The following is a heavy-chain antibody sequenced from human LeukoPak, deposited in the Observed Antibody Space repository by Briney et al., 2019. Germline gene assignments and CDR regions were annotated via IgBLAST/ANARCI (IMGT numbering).Heavy chain of an antibody. CDR1: GGSFSGYY. Sequence: PSETLSLTCAVYGGSFSGYYWRWLRQPPGKGLEWIGEINHSGSTNYNPSLKSRVTISIDTSKNQFSLKLSSVTAADTAVYYCARGPDPTSQDDNWFDPWGQGTLVTVSS. J-gene: IGHJ5*02. CDR3: ARGPDPTSQDDNWFDP. V-gene: IGHV4-34*01. CDR2: INHSGST. D-gene: IGHD2-2*01.